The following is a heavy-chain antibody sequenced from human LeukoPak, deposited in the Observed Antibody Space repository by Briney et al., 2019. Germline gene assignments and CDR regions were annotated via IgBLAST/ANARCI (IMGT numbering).Heavy chain of an antibody. V-gene: IGHV3-23*01. Sequence: GGSLRLSCAASGLSFSSYAVGWVRQGPGNGLEWVSGISASGGSTYYADSVQGRFTISRDSSNNTLYLQMNSLRADDTAVYFCATEVSGSSSASDYWGQGTPVSVSA. CDR2: ISASGGST. CDR1: GLSFSSYA. CDR3: ATEVSGSSSASDY. D-gene: IGHD1-26*01. J-gene: IGHJ4*02.